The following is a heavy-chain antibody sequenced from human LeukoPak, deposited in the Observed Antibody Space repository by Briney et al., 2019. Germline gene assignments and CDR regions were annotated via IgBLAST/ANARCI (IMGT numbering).Heavy chain of an antibody. J-gene: IGHJ4*02. Sequence: PGGSLRLSCAASGFTFSSYAMHWVRQAPGKGLEWVAVISYDGSNKYYADSVKGRFTISRDNSKNTLYLQMNSLRAEDTAVYYCARKRVAAAGTGSRFDYWGQGTLVTVSS. CDR1: GFTFSSYA. CDR2: ISYDGSNK. V-gene: IGHV3-30-3*01. CDR3: ARKRVAAAGTGSRFDY. D-gene: IGHD6-13*01.